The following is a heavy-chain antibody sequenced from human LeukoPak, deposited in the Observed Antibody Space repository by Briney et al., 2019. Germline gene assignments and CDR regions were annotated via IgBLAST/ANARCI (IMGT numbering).Heavy chain of an antibody. CDR2: ISYDGSNK. CDR1: GFNFSSYA. V-gene: IGHV3-30*04. D-gene: IGHD2-21*02. J-gene: IGHJ4*02. CDR3: ASTCGGDCSFFDY. Sequence: PGRSLRLSCAASGFNFSSYAMHWVRQAPGKGLEWVAVISYDGSNKYYADSVKGRFTISRDNSKNTLYLQMNSLRAEDTAVYYCASTCGGDCSFFDYWGQGTLVTVSS.